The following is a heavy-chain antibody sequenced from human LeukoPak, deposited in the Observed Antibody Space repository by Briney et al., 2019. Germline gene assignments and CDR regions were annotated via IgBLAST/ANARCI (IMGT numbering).Heavy chain of an antibody. V-gene: IGHV4-34*01. CDR1: GGSLSGYY. CDR2: INHSGST. Sequence: SETLSLTCAVYGGSLSGYYWSWIRQPPGKGLEWIGEINHSGSTHYNPSVKSRVTLSLDTSKNQFSLKLNSVTAADTAVYYCARGREDYYGSRGYYFSRYFDLWGRGTLVTVSS. CDR3: ARGREDYYGSRGYYFSRYFDL. D-gene: IGHD3-22*01. J-gene: IGHJ2*01.